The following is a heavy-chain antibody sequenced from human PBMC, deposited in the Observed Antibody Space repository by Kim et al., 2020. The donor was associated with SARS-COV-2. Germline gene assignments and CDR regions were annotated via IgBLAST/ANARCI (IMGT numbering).Heavy chain of an antibody. D-gene: IGHD4-17*01. J-gene: IGHJ6*02. CDR3: TRDYDPSYYYYYVMDV. CDR2: IKSKTDGGTT. V-gene: IGHV3-15*01. Sequence: GGSLRLSCAASGFTFSNAWMSWVRQAPGKGLEWVGRIKSKTDGGTTDYAAPVKGRFTISRDDSKSTLYLQMNSLKTEETAVYYCTRDYDPSYYYYYVMDVWGQGTTLPVPS. CDR1: GFTFSNAW.